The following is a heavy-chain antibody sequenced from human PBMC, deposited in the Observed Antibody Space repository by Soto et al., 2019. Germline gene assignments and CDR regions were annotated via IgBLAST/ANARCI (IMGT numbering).Heavy chain of an antibody. Sequence: QVQLVQSGAEVKRPGSSVKVSCKASGDTFTFYSINWVRQAPGLGLEWMGRINPILSMSNYAQRFQGRVTMTADKSTSTAYMELSSLRSDDTAIYYCASSYGSGYRAFDDWGQGALVTVSS. D-gene: IGHD3-10*01. J-gene: IGHJ4*02. CDR2: INPILSMS. V-gene: IGHV1-69*02. CDR1: GDTFTFYS. CDR3: ASSYGSGYRAFDD.